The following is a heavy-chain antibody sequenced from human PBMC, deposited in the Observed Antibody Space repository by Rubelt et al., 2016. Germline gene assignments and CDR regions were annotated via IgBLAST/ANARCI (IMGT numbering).Heavy chain of an antibody. CDR3: ARDNFYDSPH. Sequence: QVQLQESGPGLVKPSGTLSLNCAVSSGSINSNNWWSWVRQSPEKGLEWIGEIYHSGSTNYSPYLKSRVTISLDKSKNQFSLKMTSVTAADTAVYYCARDNFYDSPHWGQGTLVTVSS. V-gene: IGHV4-4*02. D-gene: IGHD3-22*01. CDR2: IYHSGST. J-gene: IGHJ4*02. CDR1: SGSINSNNW.